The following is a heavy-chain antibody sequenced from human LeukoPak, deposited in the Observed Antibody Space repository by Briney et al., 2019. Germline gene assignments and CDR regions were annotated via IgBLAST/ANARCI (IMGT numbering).Heavy chain of an antibody. D-gene: IGHD3-16*01. J-gene: IGHJ4*02. Sequence: ASVKVSCKASGYTFTGYYMHWVRQAPGQGLEWMGWINPNSGGTNYAQKFQGMVTMTRDTSISTAYMELSRLRSDDTAVYYCARLEGEMYYFDYWGQGTLVTVSS. V-gene: IGHV1-2*02. CDR3: ARLEGEMYYFDY. CDR2: INPNSGGT. CDR1: GYTFTGYY.